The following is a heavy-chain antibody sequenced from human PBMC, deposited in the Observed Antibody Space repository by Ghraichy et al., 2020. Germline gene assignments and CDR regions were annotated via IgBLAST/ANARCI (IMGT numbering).Heavy chain of an antibody. CDR1: GLTFSSFG. D-gene: IGHD2-15*01. J-gene: IGHJ2*01. Sequence: GESLNISCAASGLTFSSFGMSWVRQAPGKGPEWVSAISSGGDSTFYADSVKGRFTVSRDNSKNTLYLQMNSLRVEDTAVFYCAKIGSRGYWYFDIWGRGTLVTVSS. CDR2: ISSGGDST. CDR3: AKIGSRGYWYFDI. V-gene: IGHV3-23*01.